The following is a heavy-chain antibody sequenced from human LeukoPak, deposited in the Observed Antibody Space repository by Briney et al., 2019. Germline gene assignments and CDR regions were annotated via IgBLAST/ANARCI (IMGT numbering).Heavy chain of an antibody. CDR3: ARDQDIVATSDYYYYMDV. CDR2: INHSGST. CDR1: GGSFSGYY. D-gene: IGHD5-12*01. V-gene: IGHV4-34*01. J-gene: IGHJ6*03. Sequence: SETLSLTCAVYGGSFSGYYWSWIRQPPGKGLEWIGEINHSGSTNYNPSLKSRVTISVDTSKNQFSLKLSSVTAADTAVYYCARDQDIVATSDYYYYMDVWGKGTTVTVSS.